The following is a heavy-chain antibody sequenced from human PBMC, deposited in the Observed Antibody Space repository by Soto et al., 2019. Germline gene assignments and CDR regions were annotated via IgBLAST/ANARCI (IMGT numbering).Heavy chain of an antibody. V-gene: IGHV1-46*01. Sequence: QVQLVQSGAEVKKPGASVKVSCKASGYTFTSYYMHWVRQAPGQGLEWMGIINPSGGSTSYAQKFQGRVTMTRGTSMRTVYLELSSLRSEDTAVYYCARYEGEGVTASSTGYFQHWGQGTLVTVSS. CDR1: GYTFTSYY. J-gene: IGHJ1*01. CDR2: INPSGGST. CDR3: ARYEGEGVTASSTGYFQH. D-gene: IGHD2-21*02.